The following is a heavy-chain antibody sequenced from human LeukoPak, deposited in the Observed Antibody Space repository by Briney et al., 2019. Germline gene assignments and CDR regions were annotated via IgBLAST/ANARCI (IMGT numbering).Heavy chain of an antibody. D-gene: IGHD3-10*01. Sequence: SETLSLTCTVSGGSISNSNCYWGWIRQPPGKGLEWIGSMYYTGSTSYNPSLKSRVTMSLDTSKNQFSLKLSSVTAADTAVYYCARDYGAGSVGDVWGQGTTVTVSS. J-gene: IGHJ6*02. CDR3: ARDYGAGSVGDV. V-gene: IGHV4-39*07. CDR1: GGSISNSNCY. CDR2: MYYTGST.